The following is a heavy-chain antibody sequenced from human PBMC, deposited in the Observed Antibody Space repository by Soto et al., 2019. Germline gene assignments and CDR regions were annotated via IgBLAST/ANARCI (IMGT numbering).Heavy chain of an antibody. CDR2: IDESGYNT. CDR3: AKEQLERRFGFDY. D-gene: IGHD1-1*01. J-gene: IGHJ4*02. V-gene: IGHV3-23*01. Sequence: GGSLRLSCAASGFTVSSCAMSWVRQAPGKGPEWVSGIDESGYNTYSADSVKGRFTISRDNSKNTLYLQMNSLRAEDTAVYYCAKEQLERRFGFDYWSQGTLVTVSS. CDR1: GFTVSSCA.